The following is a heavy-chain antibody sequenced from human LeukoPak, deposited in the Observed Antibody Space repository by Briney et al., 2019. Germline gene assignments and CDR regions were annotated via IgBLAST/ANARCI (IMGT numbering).Heavy chain of an antibody. D-gene: IGHD5-18*01. CDR2: INPNSGGT. CDR1: GYTFTGYY. J-gene: IGHJ3*02. V-gene: IGHV1-2*02. Sequence: ASVKVSCKASGYTFTGYYMHWVRQAPGQGLEWMGWINPNSGGTNYAQKFQGRVTMTRDTSISTAYMELSRLRSDDTAVYYCARFERDTLWLDAFDIWGQGTMVTVSS. CDR3: ARFERDTLWLDAFDI.